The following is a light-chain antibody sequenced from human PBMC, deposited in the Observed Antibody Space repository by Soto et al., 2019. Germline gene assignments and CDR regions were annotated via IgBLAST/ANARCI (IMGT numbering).Light chain of an antibody. Sequence: QPVLTQPPSASGTPGQRVTISCSGSSSNIGSNYVYWYQQLPGTAPKLLIYRNNQRPSGVPDRFSGSKSGTSASLAISGLRSEDEADYYCAACDDSLSDNVVFGGGTQLTVL. CDR1: SSNIGSNY. V-gene: IGLV1-47*01. CDR2: RNN. J-gene: IGLJ2*01. CDR3: AACDDSLSDNVV.